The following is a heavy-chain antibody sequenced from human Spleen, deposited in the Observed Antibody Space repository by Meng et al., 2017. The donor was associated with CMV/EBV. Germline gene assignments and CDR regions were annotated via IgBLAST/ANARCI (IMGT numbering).Heavy chain of an antibody. D-gene: IGHD6-19*01. CDR2: ISGSGGST. CDR3: AKGGQWHPFDY. J-gene: IGHJ4*02. V-gene: IGHV3-23*01. Sequence: FCAASGVTFRSYSVSWVRPAPGRGLEWVSDISGSGGSTYYADSVKGRFTISRDNSRNTLYLQMNSLRAEDTAVYYCAKGGQWHPFDYWGQGTLVTVSS. CDR1: GVTFRSYS.